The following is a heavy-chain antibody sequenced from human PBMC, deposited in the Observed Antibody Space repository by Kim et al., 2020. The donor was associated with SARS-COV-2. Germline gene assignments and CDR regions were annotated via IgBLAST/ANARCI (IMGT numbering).Heavy chain of an antibody. Sequence: GGSLRLSCVASGFTASNYFMRWVRQAPGKGLEWVSVMFSDGDTLYADSVMGSFTISSDSSNNNLYLQMNNLRAEDKAVFYYSRNQWHRLGYWGQGSRV. D-gene: IGHD6-19*01. V-gene: IGHV3-66*01. CDR1: GFTASNYF. CDR2: MFSDGDT. CDR3: SRNQWHRLGY. J-gene: IGHJ4*02.